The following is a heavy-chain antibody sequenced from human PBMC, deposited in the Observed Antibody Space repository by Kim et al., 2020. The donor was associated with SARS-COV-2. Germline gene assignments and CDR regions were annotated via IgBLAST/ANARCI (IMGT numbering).Heavy chain of an antibody. D-gene: IGHD3-3*01. CDR1: GFSLSTSGVG. V-gene: IGHV2-5*02. J-gene: IGHJ3*01. CDR2: IYWDDDK. Sequence: SGPTLVKPTQTLTLTCTFSGFSLSTSGVGVGWIRQPPGKALEWLALIYWDDDKRYSPSLKSRLTITKDTSKNQVVLTMTNMDPVDTATYYCAHLQSRITIFGVVIDDAFDLWGQGTMVTVSS. CDR3: AHLQSRITIFGVVIDDAFDL.